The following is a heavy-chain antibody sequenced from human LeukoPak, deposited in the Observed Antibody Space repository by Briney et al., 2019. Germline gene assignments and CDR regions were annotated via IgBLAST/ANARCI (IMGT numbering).Heavy chain of an antibody. J-gene: IGHJ4*02. V-gene: IGHV4-61*08. CDR2: IYYSGST. Sequence: SETLSLTCTVSGGSISSGGYYWSWIRQPPGKGLEWIGYIYYSGSTGYNPSLESRVTISVDTSKNQFSLKLRSVTAADTAVYYCARSYNDTSGPYYWGQGTQVTVSS. D-gene: IGHD3-22*01. CDR3: ARSYNDTSGPYY. CDR1: GGSISSGGYY.